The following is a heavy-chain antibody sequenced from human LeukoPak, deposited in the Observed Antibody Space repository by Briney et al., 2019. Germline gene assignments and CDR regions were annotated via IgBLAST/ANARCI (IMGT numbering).Heavy chain of an antibody. V-gene: IGHV3-23*01. Sequence: GGSLRLSCADSGFTFSSYAMRWVRQAPGKRLEWGSAIRGSGGITYYVDSVKGRFTISRDNYKNTLYLQMNSLRAEDTAVYYCAKSRSRGFYYDSSGPLDYWGQGTLVTVSS. D-gene: IGHD3-22*01. CDR2: IRGSGGIT. CDR3: AKSRSRGFYYDSSGPLDY. CDR1: GFTFSSYA. J-gene: IGHJ4*02.